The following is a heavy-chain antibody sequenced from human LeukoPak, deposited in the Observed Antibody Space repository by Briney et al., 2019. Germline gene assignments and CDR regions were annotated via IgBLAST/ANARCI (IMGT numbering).Heavy chain of an antibody. J-gene: IGHJ4*02. CDR3: ARQGTGYSFDY. CDR1: GYSFTSYW. V-gene: IGHV5-51*01. D-gene: IGHD2-8*02. Sequence: GESLKISCKGSGYSFTSYWIGWVRQMPGKGLEWMGIIYPGDSDTKYSPSFQGQVTFSADKSINIAYLQWSSLKASDTAMYYCARQGTGYSFDYWGQGTLVTVSS. CDR2: IYPGDSDT.